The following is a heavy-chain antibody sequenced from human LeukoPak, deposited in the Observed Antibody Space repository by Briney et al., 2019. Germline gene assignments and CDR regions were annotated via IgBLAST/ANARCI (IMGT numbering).Heavy chain of an antibody. V-gene: IGHV1-69*04. CDR1: GGTFRSHA. CDR2: IVPILGTA. CDR3: ARDGIYDILTAPMAV. D-gene: IGHD3-9*01. Sequence: ASVKVSCKASGGTFRSHAISWVRQPPGQGLEWMGRIVPILGTANYAQKFQGRVTITADKSTSTAYMELSSLRSEDTAVYYCARDGIYDILTAPMAVWGXGXTVTVSS. J-gene: IGHJ6*02.